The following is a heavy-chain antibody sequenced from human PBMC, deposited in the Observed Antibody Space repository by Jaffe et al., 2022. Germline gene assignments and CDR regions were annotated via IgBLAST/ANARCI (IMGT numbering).Heavy chain of an antibody. CDR2: TYDGSNK. Sequence: QVQLVESGGGVVQPGGSLRLSCAASGFTFSTYGMHWVRQAPGKGLEWVAFTYDGSNKYYADSVKGRFTISRDNSKNTLYLQMNNLRVEDTAVYYCAKVGHGWYDIDYWGQGILVTVSS. CDR1: GFTFSTYG. CDR3: AKVGHGWYDIDY. V-gene: IGHV3-30*02. D-gene: IGHD2-15*01. J-gene: IGHJ4*02.